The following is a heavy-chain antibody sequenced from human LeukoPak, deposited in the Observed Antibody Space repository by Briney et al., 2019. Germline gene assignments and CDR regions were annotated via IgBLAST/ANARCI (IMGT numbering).Heavy chain of an antibody. CDR3: ARVQWLTPYPYYYYYGMDV. CDR1: GYTFTTHG. D-gene: IGHD6-19*01. V-gene: IGHV1-18*01. Sequence: ASVKVSCKASGYTFTTHGISWVRQAPGQGLEWMGWISAYNGNTNYAQKLQGRVTMTTDTSTSTAYMELRSLRSDDTAVYYCARVQWLTPYPYYYYYGMDVWGQGTTVTVSS. J-gene: IGHJ6*02. CDR2: ISAYNGNT.